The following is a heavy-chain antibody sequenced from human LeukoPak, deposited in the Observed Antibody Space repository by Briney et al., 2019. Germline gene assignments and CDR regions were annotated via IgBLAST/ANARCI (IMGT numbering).Heavy chain of an antibody. V-gene: IGHV3-53*01. D-gene: IGHD5-24*01. Sequence: GGSLRLSCAASGFTVSSNYMSWVRQAPGKGLQWVSVIYSGGSTYYADSVKGRFTISRDNSKNTLYLQMNSLRAGDTAVYYCAHGYNSRPFDYWGQGTLVTVSS. CDR3: AHGYNSRPFDY. J-gene: IGHJ4*02. CDR2: IYSGGST. CDR1: GFTVSSNY.